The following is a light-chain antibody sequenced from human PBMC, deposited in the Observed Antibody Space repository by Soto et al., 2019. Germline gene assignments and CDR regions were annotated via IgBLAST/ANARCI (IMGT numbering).Light chain of an antibody. CDR2: GAS. CDR1: QSVSSN. Sequence: EIVMTQSPATLSVSPGERATLSCRASQSVSSNLAWYQRKPGQAPRLLIYGASTRATGIPARFSGSGSGTDFTLTISSLQSEDFAVYYCQQYNNWVTFGHGTKLEIK. V-gene: IGKV3-15*01. CDR3: QQYNNWVT. J-gene: IGKJ2*01.